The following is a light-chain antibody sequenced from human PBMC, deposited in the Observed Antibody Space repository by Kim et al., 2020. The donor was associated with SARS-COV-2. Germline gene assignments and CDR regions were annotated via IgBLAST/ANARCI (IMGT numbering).Light chain of an antibody. V-gene: IGKV3-20*01. J-gene: IGKJ1*01. Sequence: LPGARATHSCRASQSVSSNNLAWYQQKPGQAHRLLIYGASSRATGIPDRFSGSGSGTDFTLTITRLEPEDFAVYYCQQYSSSPATFGQGTKVDIK. CDR3: QQYSSSPAT. CDR1: QSVSSNN. CDR2: GAS.